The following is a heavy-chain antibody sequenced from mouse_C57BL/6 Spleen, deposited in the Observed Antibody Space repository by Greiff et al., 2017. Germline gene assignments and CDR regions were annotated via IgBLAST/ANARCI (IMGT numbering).Heavy chain of an antibody. CDR2: IRRKSNNYAT. V-gene: IGHV10-1*01. CDR1: GFSFNTYA. Sequence: EVNVVESGGGLVQPKGSLKLSCAASGFSFNTYAMNWVRQAPGKGLEWVARIRRKSNNYATYYADSVKARFTISRDDSESMLYLQMNNMKTEVTAMYYCVRHSPDYYGSSPKRNFEVWGTGTTVTVSS. D-gene: IGHD1-1*01. CDR3: VRHSPDYYGSSPKRNFEV. J-gene: IGHJ1*03.